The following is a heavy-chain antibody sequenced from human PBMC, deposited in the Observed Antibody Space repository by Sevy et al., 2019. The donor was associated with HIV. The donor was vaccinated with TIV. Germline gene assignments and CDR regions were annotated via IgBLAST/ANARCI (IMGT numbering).Heavy chain of an antibody. J-gene: IGHJ6*02. Sequence: GGSLRLSCAASGFTFSSYWMSWVRQAPGKGLEWVANIKQDGSEKYYVDSVKGRFTISRGNAKGSLYLQWNSLRAEDTAIYYCARSYFGSGTSYGMDVWGQGTTVTVSS. CDR1: GFTFSSYW. D-gene: IGHD3-10*01. CDR2: IKQDGSEK. V-gene: IGHV3-7*01. CDR3: ARSYFGSGTSYGMDV.